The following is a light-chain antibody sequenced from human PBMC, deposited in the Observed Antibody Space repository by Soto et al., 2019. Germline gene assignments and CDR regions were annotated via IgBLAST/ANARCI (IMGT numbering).Light chain of an antibody. CDR2: CAS. CDR3: QQYGDSPKYT. CDR1: QSMSSDY. Sequence: ERLLTQSPGTLSLSPGETATLSCRASQSMSSDYVAWYQQKPGQAPRLLIFCASSRATGIPDRFSGSGSGTDFSLTINRLEPEDFAVYYCQQYGDSPKYTFGQGTKLEIK. J-gene: IGKJ2*01. V-gene: IGKV3-20*01.